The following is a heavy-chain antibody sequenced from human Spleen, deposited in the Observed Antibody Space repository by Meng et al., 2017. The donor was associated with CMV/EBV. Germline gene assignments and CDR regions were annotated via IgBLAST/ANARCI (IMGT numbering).Heavy chain of an antibody. CDR2: IYYRGHT. CDR3: AAAGSYYYYNMDV. J-gene: IGHJ6*01. Sequence: SETLSLTCTVSSGSLSVSSFYWGWIRQPPGRGLEWIGSIYYRGHTYYNPSLKSRVTISIDTSKNQFSLQLSSVTASDTAVYYCAAAGSYYYYNMDVWGQETTVTVS. V-gene: IGHV4-39*07. D-gene: IGHD6-25*01. CDR1: SGSLSVSSFY.